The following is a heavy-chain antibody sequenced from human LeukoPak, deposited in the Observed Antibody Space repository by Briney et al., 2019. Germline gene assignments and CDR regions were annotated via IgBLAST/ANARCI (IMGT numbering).Heavy chain of an antibody. V-gene: IGHV4-39*07. CDR2: VHDSGST. J-gene: IGHJ4*02. CDR3: TRDSSFPY. CDR1: GGSISSSSYY. Sequence: SETLSLTCAVSGGSISSSSYYWDWIRQPPGKGLEWIGSVHDSGSTYYNSSLKSRVTISLDSSKNQFSLRLSSVTAADTAVYYCTRDSSFPYWGQGTLVTVSS.